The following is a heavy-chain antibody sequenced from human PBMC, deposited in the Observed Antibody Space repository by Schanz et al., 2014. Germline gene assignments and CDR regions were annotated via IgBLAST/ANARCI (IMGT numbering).Heavy chain of an antibody. D-gene: IGHD5-12*01. V-gene: IGHV3-74*01. J-gene: IGHJ5*02. CDR2: IDGEGGDT. CDR3: AKDMNREATAPES. Sequence: EVQLVEYGGGLVQPGGSMRLSCAASGFTFRNNWMHWFRQGPGKGLSWVSRIDGEGGDTRYADSVKGRFTVSRDNSKNTVYLHMNSLRDEDTAVYYCAKDMNREATAPESWGQGTLVVVSS. CDR1: GFTFRNNW.